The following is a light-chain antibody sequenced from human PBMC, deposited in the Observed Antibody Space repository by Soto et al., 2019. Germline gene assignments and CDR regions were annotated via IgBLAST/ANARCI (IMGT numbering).Light chain of an antibody. J-gene: IGKJ3*01. CDR3: QQLNSYPL. CDR2: AAS. V-gene: IGKV1-9*01. CDR1: QGISSY. Sequence: DIQLTQSPSFLSASVGDRVTITCRASQGISSYLAWYQQKPGKAPKLLIYAASTLQSGVPSRFSGSGSGKEFTLTISSLQPEDFATYYCQQLNSYPLFGPGTKVDIK.